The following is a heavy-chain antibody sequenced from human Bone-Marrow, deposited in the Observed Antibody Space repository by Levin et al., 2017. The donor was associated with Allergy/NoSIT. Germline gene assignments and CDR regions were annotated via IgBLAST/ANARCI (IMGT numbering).Heavy chain of an antibody. CDR2: IVVGSGNT. J-gene: IGHJ6*02. CDR3: AAAGGYVLYYGMDV. V-gene: IGHV1-58*01. D-gene: IGHD3-16*01. Sequence: AASVKVSCKASGFTFTSSAVQWVRQARGQRLEWIGWIVVGSGNTNYAQKFQERVTITRDMSTSTAYMELSSLRSEDTAVYYCAAAGGYVLYYGMDVWGQGTTVTVSS. CDR1: GFTFTSSA.